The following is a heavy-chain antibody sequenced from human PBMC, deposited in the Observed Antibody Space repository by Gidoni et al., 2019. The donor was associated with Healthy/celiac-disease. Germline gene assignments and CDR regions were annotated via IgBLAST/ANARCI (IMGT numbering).Heavy chain of an antibody. CDR1: GGSISSSSYY. J-gene: IGHJ4*02. CDR2: IYYSGST. Sequence: QLQLQESGPGLVKLSETLSLTCTVSGGSISSSSYYWGWIRQPPGKGLEWIGSIYYSGSTYYNPSLKSRVTISVDTSKNQFSLKLSSVTAADTAVYYCARVVPAAKFDYWGQGTLVTVSS. D-gene: IGHD2-2*01. CDR3: ARVVPAAKFDY. V-gene: IGHV4-39*01.